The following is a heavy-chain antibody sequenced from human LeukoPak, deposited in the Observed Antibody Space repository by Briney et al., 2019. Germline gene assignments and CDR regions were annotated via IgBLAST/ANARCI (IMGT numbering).Heavy chain of an antibody. CDR1: GGSISSSSYY. J-gene: IGHJ4*02. Sequence: PSETLSLTCTVSGGSISSSSYYWGWIRQPPGKGLEWIGSIYYSGSTYYNPSLKSRVTISVDTSKNQFSLRLNSVTAADTAVYYCADGYSYDIFDYWGQGTMVTVSS. D-gene: IGHD5-18*01. CDR3: ADGYSYDIFDY. V-gene: IGHV4-39*01. CDR2: IYYSGST.